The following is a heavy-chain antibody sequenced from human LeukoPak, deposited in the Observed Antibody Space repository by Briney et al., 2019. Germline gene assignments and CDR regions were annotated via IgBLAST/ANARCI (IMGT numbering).Heavy chain of an antibody. CDR1: GGSVSGYY. D-gene: IGHD1-26*01. V-gene: IGHV4-34*01. Sequence: SETRSLTCAVYGGSVSGYYWSWIRQPPGKGLEWIGEINHSGSTNYNPSLKSRVTISVDTSKNQFSLKLSSVTAADTAVYYCARGLYSGSYHLWGQGTLVTVSS. CDR2: INHSGST. J-gene: IGHJ5*02. CDR3: ARGLYSGSYHL.